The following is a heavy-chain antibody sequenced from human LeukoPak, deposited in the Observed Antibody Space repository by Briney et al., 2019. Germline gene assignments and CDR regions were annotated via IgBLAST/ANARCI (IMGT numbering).Heavy chain of an antibody. CDR3: AKDGLCPSVCPTKIDVAGYVDS. Sequence: PGGSLRLSCAASGFTFTYYAMNWVRQAPGKGLEWVSTVSGSATATYYADSVKGRFTISRDNSKDTLYLQMNSLRAEDTAIYYCAKDGLCPSVCPTKIDVAGYVDSWGQGTLVTVSS. CDR2: VSGSATAT. CDR1: GFTFTYYA. D-gene: IGHD6-19*01. J-gene: IGHJ4*02. V-gene: IGHV3-23*01.